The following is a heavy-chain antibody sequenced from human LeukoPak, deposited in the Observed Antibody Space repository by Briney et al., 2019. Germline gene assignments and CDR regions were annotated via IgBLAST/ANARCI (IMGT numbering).Heavy chain of an antibody. J-gene: IGHJ4*02. V-gene: IGHV1-3*01. D-gene: IGHD3-10*01. Sequence: GASVKVSCKASGYTFTSYTMHWVRQAPGQRLEWMGWTNAGSGNTKYSQKFQGRVTITRDTSASTVYMELSSLRSEDTAVYYCARVMVRGVNGLGYWGQGTLVTVSS. CDR3: ARVMVRGVNGLGY. CDR2: TNAGSGNT. CDR1: GYTFTSYT.